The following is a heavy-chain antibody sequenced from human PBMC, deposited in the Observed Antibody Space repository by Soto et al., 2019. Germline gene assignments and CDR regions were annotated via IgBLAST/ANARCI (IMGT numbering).Heavy chain of an antibody. J-gene: IGHJ4*02. CDR3: AADGDFWSGYYFDY. CDR1: GFTFTSSA. CDR2: IVVGSGNT. D-gene: IGHD3-3*01. Sequence: SVKVSCKASGFTFTSSAVQWVRQARGQRLEWIGWIVVGSGNTNYAQKFQERVTITRDMSTSTAYMELSSLRSEDTAVYYCAADGDFWSGYYFDYWGQGTLVTVSS. V-gene: IGHV1-58*01.